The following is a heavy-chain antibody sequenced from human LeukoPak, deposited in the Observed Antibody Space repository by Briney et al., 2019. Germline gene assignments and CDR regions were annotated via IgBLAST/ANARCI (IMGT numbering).Heavy chain of an antibody. D-gene: IGHD3-10*01. CDR2: IDPSDSYT. CDR3: ARQVRDYGSGSYYQSNWFDP. V-gene: IGHV5-10-1*01. J-gene: IGHJ5*02. CDR1: GYSFTSYW. Sequence: GESLKISCKGSGYSFTSYWISWVRQMPGKGPEWMGRIDPSDSYTYYSPSFQGHVTISADKSISTAYLQWSSLKASDTAMYYCARQVRDYGSGSYYQSNWFDPWGQGTLVTVSS.